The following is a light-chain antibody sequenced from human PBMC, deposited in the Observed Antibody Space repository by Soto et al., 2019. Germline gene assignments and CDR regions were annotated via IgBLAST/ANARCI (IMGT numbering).Light chain of an antibody. CDR2: STS. J-gene: IGKJ1*01. CDR1: HSISGY. V-gene: IGKV1-39*01. CDR3: QQSYMTPPT. Sequence: DIQMTQSPSSLSASVGDRVTITCRASHSISGYLNWYQHKSGKAPKLLIYSTSSLQSGVPSRFGGSGSGTDFTLTIRSLQPEDFATYYCQQSYMTPPTFGQGTKVDI.